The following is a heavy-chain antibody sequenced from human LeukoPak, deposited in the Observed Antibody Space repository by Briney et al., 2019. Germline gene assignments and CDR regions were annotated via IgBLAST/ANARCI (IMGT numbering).Heavy chain of an antibody. J-gene: IGHJ4*02. Sequence: ASVKVSCKASGYTFTSYDINWVRQATGQGLEWMGWMNPNSGNTGYAQKFQGRVTITRNTSISTAYMELSSLRSEDTAVYYCAREDHSSGWYGYWGQGTLVTVSS. CDR1: GYTFTSYD. V-gene: IGHV1-8*03. D-gene: IGHD6-19*01. CDR3: AREDHSSGWYGY. CDR2: MNPNSGNT.